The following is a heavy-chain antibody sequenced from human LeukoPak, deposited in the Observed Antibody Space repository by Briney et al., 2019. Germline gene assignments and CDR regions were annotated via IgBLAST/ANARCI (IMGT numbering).Heavy chain of an antibody. CDR3: AQGQLAYSSGWEFDY. V-gene: IGHV3-11*03. CDR1: GFTCSDYY. CDR2: ISSSSSYT. J-gene: IGHJ4*02. D-gene: IGHD6-19*01. Sequence: GGSLRLSCAASGFTCSDYYMSWIRQAPGKGLEWVSYISSSSSYTNYADSVKGRFTISRDNAKNSLYLQMNSLRAEDTAVYYCAQGQLAYSSGWEFDYWGQGTLVTVSS.